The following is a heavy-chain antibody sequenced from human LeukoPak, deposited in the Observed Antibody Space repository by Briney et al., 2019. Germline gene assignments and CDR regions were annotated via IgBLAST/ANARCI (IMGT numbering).Heavy chain of an antibody. CDR3: ARDGDSISSFYYYYYMDV. CDR2: INGAGSET. CDR1: RFTFSGYW. Sequence: GGSLRLSCAASRFTFSGYWMHWVRQAPGKWLIWVAGINGAGSETTYADSVEGRFTVSRDDAKNTLYLQMNSLRAEDTGAYFCARDGDSISSFYYYYYMDVWGKGTTVTVSS. J-gene: IGHJ6*03. D-gene: IGHD6-6*01. V-gene: IGHV3-74*01.